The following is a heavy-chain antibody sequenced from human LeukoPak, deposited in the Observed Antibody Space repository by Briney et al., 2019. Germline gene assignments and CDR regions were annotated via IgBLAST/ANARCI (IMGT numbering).Heavy chain of an antibody. CDR1: GYSFTSYW. CDR2: IYPRDSGT. D-gene: IGHD3-3*01. CDR3: ARLNDFWSGYLKYYFDS. J-gene: IGHJ4*02. Sequence: GESLKISCKGSGYSFTSYWIAWVRQMPGKGLEWMGIIYPRDSGTRYSPSFQGQVTISADKSISTAYLQWSSLKASDTAMYYCARLNDFWSGYLKYYFDSWGLGTLVTVSS. V-gene: IGHV5-51*01.